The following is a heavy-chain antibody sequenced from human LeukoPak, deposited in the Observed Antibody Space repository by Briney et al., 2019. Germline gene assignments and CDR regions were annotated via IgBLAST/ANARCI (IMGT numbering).Heavy chain of an antibody. D-gene: IGHD6-19*01. CDR3: ASWPVGWYGEDS. CDR2: IYGGGST. CDR1: GLSVSSNF. J-gene: IGHJ4*02. V-gene: IGHV3-53*01. Sequence: GGSLRLSCAATGLSVSSNFMSWVRQAPGKGLEWVSVIYGGGSTYYPDSVKGRFTISRDTPKNTLYLQMNSLRVEDTAVYYCASWPVGWYGEDSWGQGTLVTVSS.